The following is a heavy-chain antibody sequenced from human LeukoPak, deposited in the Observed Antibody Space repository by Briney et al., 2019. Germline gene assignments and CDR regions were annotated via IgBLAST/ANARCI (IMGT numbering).Heavy chain of an antibody. V-gene: IGHV3-23*01. J-gene: IGHJ6*02. CDR3: ARDRETTYYYYYYGMDV. D-gene: IGHD4-17*01. Sequence: PGGSLRLSCAASGFTFSTYAMSWVRQAPGKGLEWVSGISDSGGTTYYADSVKGRFTISRDNSKNTLYLQMNSLRAEDTAVYYCARDRETTYYYYYYGMDVWGQGTTVTVSS. CDR1: GFTFSTYA. CDR2: ISDSGGTT.